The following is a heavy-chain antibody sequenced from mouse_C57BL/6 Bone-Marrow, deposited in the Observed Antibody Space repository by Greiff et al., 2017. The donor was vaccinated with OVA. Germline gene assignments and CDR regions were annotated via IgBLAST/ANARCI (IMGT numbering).Heavy chain of an antibody. CDR3: ARDYYYGSSYVGFYYAMDY. J-gene: IGHJ4*01. CDR1: GYTFTDYN. CDR2: INPNNGGT. Sequence: EVKLQESGPELVKPGASVKIPCKASGYTFTDYNMDWVKQSHGKSLEWIGDINPNNGGTIYNQKFKGKATLTVDKSSSTAYMELRSLTSEDTAVYYCARDYYYGSSYVGFYYAMDYWGQGTSVTVSS. D-gene: IGHD1-1*01. V-gene: IGHV1-18*01.